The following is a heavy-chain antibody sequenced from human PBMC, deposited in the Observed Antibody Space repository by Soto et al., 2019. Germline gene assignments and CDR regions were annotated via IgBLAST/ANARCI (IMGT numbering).Heavy chain of an antibody. D-gene: IGHD2-2*03. CDR2: ISDSGST. Sequence: EVQLLESGGGLVQPGGSLRLSCEASGFTFSTSAMSWVRQAPGKGLEWVSTISDSGSTYYADSVKGRFTISRDNAKNTLYLQMNGLRVEDTAVCYCAKVWGEDGYCSRTSCLYYFDHWGQGTLVTVSS. CDR3: AKVWGEDGYCSRTSCLYYFDH. J-gene: IGHJ4*02. CDR1: GFTFSTSA. V-gene: IGHV3-23*01.